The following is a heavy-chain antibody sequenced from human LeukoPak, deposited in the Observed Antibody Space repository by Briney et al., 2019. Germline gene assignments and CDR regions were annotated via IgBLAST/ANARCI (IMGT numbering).Heavy chain of an antibody. J-gene: IGHJ4*02. CDR2: INHSGST. V-gene: IGHV4-34*01. Sequence: PSETLSLTCAVYGGSFSGYYWSWIRQPPGKGLEWIGEINHSGSTNYNPSLKSRVTISVDTSKNQFSLKLSSVTAADTAVYYCARGGWDVVVPAAITRRDSGYFDYWGQGTLVTVSS. CDR3: ARGGWDVVVPAAITRRDSGYFDY. D-gene: IGHD2-2*02. CDR1: GGSFSGYY.